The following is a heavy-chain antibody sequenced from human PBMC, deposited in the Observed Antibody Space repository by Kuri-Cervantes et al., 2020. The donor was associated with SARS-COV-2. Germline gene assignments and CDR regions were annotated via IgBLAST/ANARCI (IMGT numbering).Heavy chain of an antibody. D-gene: IGHD1-7*01. CDR2: IWYDGSNK. CDR3: ARAGITGTTFYFDY. J-gene: IGHJ4*02. CDR1: GFTFSSYG. Sequence: GESLKISCAASGFTFSSYGMHWVRQAPGKGLEWVAVIWYDGSNKYYADSVKGRFTISRDNSKNTLYLQMNSLRAEDTAVYYCARAGITGTTFYFDYWGQGTLVTVSS. V-gene: IGHV3-33*01.